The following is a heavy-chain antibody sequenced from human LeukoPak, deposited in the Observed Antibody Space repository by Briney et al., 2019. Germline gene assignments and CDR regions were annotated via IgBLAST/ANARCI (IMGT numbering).Heavy chain of an antibody. Sequence: PSETLSLTCAVYGGSFSGYYWSWIRQPPGKGLEWIGEINHSGSTNYNPSLKSRVTISVDTSKNQFSLKLSPVTAADTAVYYCASNSFDYYGSGSYSVDYWGQGTLVTVSS. D-gene: IGHD3-10*01. CDR2: INHSGST. CDR1: GGSFSGYY. CDR3: ASNSFDYYGSGSYSVDY. J-gene: IGHJ4*02. V-gene: IGHV4-34*01.